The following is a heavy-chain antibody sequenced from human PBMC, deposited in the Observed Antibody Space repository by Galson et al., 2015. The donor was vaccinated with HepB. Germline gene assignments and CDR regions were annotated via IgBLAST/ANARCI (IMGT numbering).Heavy chain of an antibody. V-gene: IGHV6-1*01. CDR2: TYYRSKWYN. CDR3: ARDSFYDNTGYPVPRNFGVDV. Sequence: CAISGDSVPSSTAAWNWIRQSPSRGLEWLGRTYYRSKWYNDYAVSVKSRITINPGTSKNQFSLQLSSVTPDDTAVYYCARDSFYDNTGYPVPRNFGVDVWGQGTTVTVSS. J-gene: IGHJ6*02. CDR1: GDSVPSSTAA. D-gene: IGHD3-22*01.